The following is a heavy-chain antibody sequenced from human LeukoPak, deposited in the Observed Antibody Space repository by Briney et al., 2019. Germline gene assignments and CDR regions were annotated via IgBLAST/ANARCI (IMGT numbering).Heavy chain of an antibody. Sequence: SETLSLTCAVSGGPLTSYYWSWIRQPPGKGLEWIGYIYYSGSTNYNPSLKSRVTISVDTSKNQFSLKLSSVTAADTAVYYCVRSGWSGEDAFDIWGQGTMVTVSS. J-gene: IGHJ3*02. CDR3: VRSGWSGEDAFDI. CDR1: GGPLTSYY. D-gene: IGHD6-19*01. CDR2: IYYSGST. V-gene: IGHV4-59*01.